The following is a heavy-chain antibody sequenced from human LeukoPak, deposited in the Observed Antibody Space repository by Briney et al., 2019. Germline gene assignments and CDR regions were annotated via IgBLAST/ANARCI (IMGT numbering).Heavy chain of an antibody. J-gene: IGHJ4*02. V-gene: IGHV4-39*01. CDR1: GGSISSGGYY. D-gene: IGHD6-25*01. Sequence: SETLSLTCTVSGGSISSGGYYWSWIRQHPGKGLEWIGYIYYSGSTYYNPSLKSRVTISVDTSKNQFSLKLSSVTAADTAVYYCARLRPPGGPPNYWGQGTLVTVSS. CDR3: ARLRPPGGPPNY. CDR2: IYYSGST.